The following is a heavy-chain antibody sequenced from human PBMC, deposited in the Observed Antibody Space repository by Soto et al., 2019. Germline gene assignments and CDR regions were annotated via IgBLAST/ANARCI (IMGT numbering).Heavy chain of an antibody. J-gene: IGHJ4*02. CDR1: GYTFTGHY. V-gene: IGHV1-2*02. CDR2: INPNSVGT. Sequence: ASVKVSCKASGYTFTGHYMHWVRQAPGQGLEWMGWINPNSVGTNYAQKLQGRVTMTTDTSTSTAYMELRSLRSDDTAVYYCARDPSPIYYDSSGYSTPFDYWGQGTLVTVSS. CDR3: ARDPSPIYYDSSGYSTPFDY. D-gene: IGHD3-22*01.